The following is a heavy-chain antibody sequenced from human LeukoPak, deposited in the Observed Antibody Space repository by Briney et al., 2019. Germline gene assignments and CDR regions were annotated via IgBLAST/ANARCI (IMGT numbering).Heavy chain of an antibody. Sequence: SGGSLRLSCAASGFTFSDYYMSWIRQAPGKGLEWVSYISSSSSTIYYADSVKGRFTISRDNAKNSLYLQMNSLRAEDTAVYYCARGPMVRGVDDAFDIWGQGTMVTVSS. J-gene: IGHJ3*02. V-gene: IGHV3-11*04. D-gene: IGHD3-10*01. CDR3: ARGPMVRGVDDAFDI. CDR2: ISSSSSTI. CDR1: GFTFSDYY.